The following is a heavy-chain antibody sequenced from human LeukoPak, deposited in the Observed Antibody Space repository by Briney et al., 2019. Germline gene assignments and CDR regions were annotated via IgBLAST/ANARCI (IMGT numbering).Heavy chain of an antibody. CDR2: IYHSGST. D-gene: IGHD1-26*01. V-gene: IGHV4-38-2*02. CDR1: GYSISSGYY. Sequence: PSETLSLTCTVSGYSISSGYYWGWIRQPPGKGLEWIGSIYHSGSTYYNPSLKSRVTISVDTSKNQFSLKLSSVTAADTAVYYCAREDSGSYYGSDAFDIWGQGTMVTVSS. J-gene: IGHJ3*02. CDR3: AREDSGSYYGSDAFDI.